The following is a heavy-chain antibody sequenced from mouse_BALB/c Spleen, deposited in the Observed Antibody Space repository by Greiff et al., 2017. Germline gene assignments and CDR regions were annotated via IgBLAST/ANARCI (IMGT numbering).Heavy chain of an antibody. D-gene: IGHD4-1*01. J-gene: IGHJ3*01. Sequence: EVQLQQSGPELVKPGASVKISCKASGYTFTDYNMHWVKQSHGKSLEWIGYIYPYNGGTGYNQKFKSKATLTVDNSSSTAYMELRSLTSEDSAVYYCASSWDGFAYWGQGTLVTVSA. CDR3: ASSWDGFAY. V-gene: IGHV1S29*02. CDR1: GYTFTDYN. CDR2: IYPYNGGT.